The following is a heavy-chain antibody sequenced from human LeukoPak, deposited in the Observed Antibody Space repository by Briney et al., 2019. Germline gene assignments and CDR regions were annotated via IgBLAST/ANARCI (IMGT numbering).Heavy chain of an antibody. V-gene: IGHV4-39*01. CDR2: IYYSGST. Sequence: PSETLSLTCTVSGGSISSSSYYWGWIRQPPGKGLEWIGSIYYSGSTYYNPSLKSRVTISVDTSKNQFSLKLSSVTAADTAVYYRARFLSVEYSSSPGGWFDPWGQGTLVTVSS. CDR3: ARFLSVEYSSSPGGWFDP. CDR1: GGSISSSSYY. D-gene: IGHD6-13*01. J-gene: IGHJ5*02.